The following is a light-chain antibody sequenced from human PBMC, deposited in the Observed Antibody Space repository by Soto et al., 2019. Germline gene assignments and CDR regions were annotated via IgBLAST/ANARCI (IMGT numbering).Light chain of an antibody. V-gene: IGLV1-40*01. J-gene: IGLJ1*01. CDR3: HPYDSSLNGHV. CDR2: ENS. Sequence: QSVLTQPPSVSGAPGQRVTISCTGCSSNIGAAFDVHWYQQLPGTAPKLVIYENSNRPSEVHDRFSGSKSITPASMPITGHQAKDESHYFRHPYDSSLNGHVFVTGTKLTVL. CDR1: SSNIGAAFD.